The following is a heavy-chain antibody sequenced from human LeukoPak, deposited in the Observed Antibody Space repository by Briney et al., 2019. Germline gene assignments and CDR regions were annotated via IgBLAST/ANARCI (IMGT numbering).Heavy chain of an antibody. D-gene: IGHD6-13*01. CDR1: GFTFSSYG. CDR3: AKDGYSSSWYYFDY. Sequence: GGSLRLSCAASGFTFSSYGMHWVRQAPGKGPEWVAFIRYDGSNKYYADSVKGRFTISRDNSKNTLYLQMNSLRAEDTAVYYCAKDGYSSSWYYFDYWGQGTLVTVSS. J-gene: IGHJ4*02. V-gene: IGHV3-30*02. CDR2: IRYDGSNK.